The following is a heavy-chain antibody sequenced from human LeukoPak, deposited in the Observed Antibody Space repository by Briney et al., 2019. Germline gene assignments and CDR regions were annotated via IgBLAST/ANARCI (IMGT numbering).Heavy chain of an antibody. J-gene: IGHJ3*02. CDR2: ISYDGSNK. D-gene: IGHD3-10*01. Sequence: GGSLRLSCAASGFTFSSYAMHWVRQAPGKGLEWVAVISYDGSNKYYADSVKGRFTISRDNSKNTLYLQMNSLRAEDTAVYYCAKSEAFNYYGSENAFDIWGQGTMVTVSS. CDR1: GFTFSSYA. CDR3: AKSEAFNYYGSENAFDI. V-gene: IGHV3-30-3*02.